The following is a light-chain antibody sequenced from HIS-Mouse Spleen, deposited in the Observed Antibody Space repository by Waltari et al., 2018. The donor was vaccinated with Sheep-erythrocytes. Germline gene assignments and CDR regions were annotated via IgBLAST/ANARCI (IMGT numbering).Light chain of an antibody. CDR1: SRDVGGYNY. J-gene: IGLJ1*01. Sequence: QSSLTQPRSVSGSPGQSVTNSCTGTSRDVGGYNYFFWSQQHPGKAPKLMIYDVSKRPAGVPERFSGSKSGNTASLTISGLQAEDEADYYCCSYAGSYNHVFATGTKVTVL. CDR2: DVS. V-gene: IGLV2-11*01. CDR3: CSYAGSYNHV.